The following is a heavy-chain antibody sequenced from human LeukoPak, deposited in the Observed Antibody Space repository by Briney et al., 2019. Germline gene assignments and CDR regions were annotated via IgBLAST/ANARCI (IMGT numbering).Heavy chain of an antibody. D-gene: IGHD5-18*01. Sequence: ASVKVSCKASGYTFTNYGVNWVRQAPGEGLEWMGWINTYSGDPTYAQGFTGRFVFSLDTSVSTAYLQISSLRAEDTAVYYCARFRPHGYYDTFDIWGQGTMVTVS. CDR3: ARFRPHGYYDTFDI. CDR1: GYTFTNYG. V-gene: IGHV7-4-1*02. CDR2: INTYSGDP. J-gene: IGHJ3*02.